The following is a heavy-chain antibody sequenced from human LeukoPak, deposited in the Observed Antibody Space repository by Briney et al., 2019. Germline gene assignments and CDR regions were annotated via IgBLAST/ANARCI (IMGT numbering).Heavy chain of an antibody. CDR2: ISSSGSTI. CDR1: GFTSSSYE. V-gene: IGHV3-48*03. J-gene: IGHJ4*02. Sequence: GGSLRLSCAASGFTSSSYEMNWVRQAPGKGLEWVSYISSSGSTIYYADSVKGRFTISRDNSKNTLYLQMNSLRAEDTAVYYCARDIREWSGSYYPDYWGQGTLVTVSS. CDR3: ARDIREWSGSYYPDY. D-gene: IGHD1-26*01.